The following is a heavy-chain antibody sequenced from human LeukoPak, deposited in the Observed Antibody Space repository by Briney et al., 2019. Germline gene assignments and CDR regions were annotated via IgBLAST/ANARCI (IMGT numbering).Heavy chain of an antibody. CDR3: ARDKAGTIVWYGRWAIGLFDY. CDR2: ISADGGST. V-gene: IGHV3-43*02. J-gene: IGHJ4*02. Sequence: GGSLRLSCAASGFNFDAYAMHWVRQAPGKGLQWISLISADGGSTYYADSVKGRFTISRDNSRNSLYLQMNSLTTEDTAFYYCARDKAGTIVWYGRWAIGLFDYWGQGTLLTVSS. D-gene: IGHD6-13*01. CDR1: GFNFDAYA.